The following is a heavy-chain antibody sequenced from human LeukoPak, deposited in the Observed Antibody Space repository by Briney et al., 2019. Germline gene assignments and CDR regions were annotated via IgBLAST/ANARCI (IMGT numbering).Heavy chain of an antibody. V-gene: IGHV3-48*01. J-gene: IGHJ4*02. CDR3: ARENFPAYFDY. CDR1: GFTFSSYS. Sequence: PGGPLRLSCAASGFTFSSYSMNWVRQAPGKGLEWASYISSSSSTIYYADSVKGRFTISRDNAKNSLYLQMNSLRAEDTAVYYCARENFPAYFDYWGQGTLVTVSS. CDR2: ISSSSSTI.